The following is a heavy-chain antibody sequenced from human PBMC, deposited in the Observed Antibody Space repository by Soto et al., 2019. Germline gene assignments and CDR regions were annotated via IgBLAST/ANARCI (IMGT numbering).Heavy chain of an antibody. CDR2: ISAYNGNT. CDR3: ARDVRNSGYDFRLDY. V-gene: IGHV1-18*01. D-gene: IGHD5-12*01. J-gene: IGHJ4*02. CDR1: GYTFTSYG. Sequence: ASVKVSCKASGYTFTSYGISWVRQAPGQGLEWMGWISAYNGNTNYAQKLQGRVTMTTDTSTSTAYMELRSLRSDDTAVYYCARDVRNSGYDFRLDYWGQGTLVTVSS.